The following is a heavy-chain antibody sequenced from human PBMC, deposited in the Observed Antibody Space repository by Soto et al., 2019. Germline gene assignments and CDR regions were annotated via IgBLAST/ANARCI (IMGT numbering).Heavy chain of an antibody. Sequence: GESLKISCKGSGYSFTSYWIGWVRQMPGKGLEWMGIIYPGDSDTRYSPPFQGQVTISADKSISTAYLQWSSLKASDTAMYYCARLFPDVWSGYFTSHFDDWGQGTLVTVAS. CDR2: IYPGDSDT. V-gene: IGHV5-51*01. CDR1: GYSFTSYW. D-gene: IGHD3-3*01. J-gene: IGHJ4*02. CDR3: ARLFPDVWSGYFTSHFDD.